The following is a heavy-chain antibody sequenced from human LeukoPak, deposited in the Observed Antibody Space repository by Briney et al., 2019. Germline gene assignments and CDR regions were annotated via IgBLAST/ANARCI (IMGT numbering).Heavy chain of an antibody. Sequence: ASVKASCKASGYTFTGYYMHWVRQARGQGLEWMGWINPNSGGTNYAQKFQGRVTMTRDTSISTAYMELSRLRSDDTAVYYCARAPIVVVPAAMFYYYFDYWGQGTLVTVSS. J-gene: IGHJ4*02. CDR1: GYTFTGYY. D-gene: IGHD2-2*01. CDR2: INPNSGGT. CDR3: ARAPIVVVPAAMFYYYFDY. V-gene: IGHV1-2*02.